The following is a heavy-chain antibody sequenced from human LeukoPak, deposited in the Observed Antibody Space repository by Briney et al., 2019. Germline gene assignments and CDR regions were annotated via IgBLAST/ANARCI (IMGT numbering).Heavy chain of an antibody. CDR1: GGSISSSSYY. J-gene: IGHJ4*02. CDR3: ASDRDGYNYLRYFDY. CDR2: IYYSGST. D-gene: IGHD5-24*01. Sequence: SETLSLTCTVSGGSISSSSYYWGWIRQPPGKGLEWIGSIYYSGSTYYNPSLKSRVTISVDTSKNQFSLKLSSVTAADTAVYHCASDRDGYNYLRYFDYWGQGTLVRLL. V-gene: IGHV4-39*01.